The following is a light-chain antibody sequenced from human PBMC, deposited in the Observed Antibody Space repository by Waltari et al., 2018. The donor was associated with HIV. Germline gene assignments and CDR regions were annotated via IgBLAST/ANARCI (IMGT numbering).Light chain of an antibody. J-gene: IGLJ1*01. V-gene: IGLV2-23*02. Sequence: HSALTQPASVSGSPGQSITISCTGTSCDVGRYILVSWYQQYPGNVPKFMIYEVSKRPSGVSNRFSGSKSGNTASLTISGLQAEDEADYYCCSYAGSSTPFVFGTATKVTVL. CDR3: CSYAGSSTPFV. CDR1: SCDVGRYIL. CDR2: EVS.